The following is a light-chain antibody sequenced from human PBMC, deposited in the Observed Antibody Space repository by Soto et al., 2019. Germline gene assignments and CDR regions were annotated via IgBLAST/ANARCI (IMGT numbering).Light chain of an antibody. CDR1: SNDVGGYNY. CDR2: EVS. V-gene: IGLV2-8*02. J-gene: IGLJ2*01. CDR3: SSYGGANTVV. Sequence: QSALTQPPSASRSPGQSVTISCTGTSNDVGGYNYVSWYQQHPGKAPKLMIHEVSKRPSGVPDRFSGSKSGNTASLTVSGLLTEDEADYYCSSYGGANTVVFGGGTKVTVL.